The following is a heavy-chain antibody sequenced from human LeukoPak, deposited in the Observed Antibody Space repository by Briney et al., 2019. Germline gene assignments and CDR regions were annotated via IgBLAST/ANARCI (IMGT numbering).Heavy chain of an antibody. CDR3: ARELLWFGEPTGNFDY. V-gene: IGHV1-18*01. Sequence: ASVKVSCKASGYTFTSYGISWARQAPGQGLEWMGWISAYNGNTNYAQKLQGRVTMTTDTSTSTAYMELRSLRSDDTAVYYCARELLWFGEPTGNFDYWGQGTLVTVSS. CDR2: ISAYNGNT. CDR1: GYTFTSYG. D-gene: IGHD3-10*01. J-gene: IGHJ4*02.